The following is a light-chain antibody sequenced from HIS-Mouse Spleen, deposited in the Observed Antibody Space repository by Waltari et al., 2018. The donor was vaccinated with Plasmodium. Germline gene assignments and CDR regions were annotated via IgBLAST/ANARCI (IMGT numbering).Light chain of an antibody. V-gene: IGLV3-1*01. J-gene: IGLJ2*01. CDR1: NLGDKY. CDR3: QAWDSSTVV. CDR2: QDS. Sequence: SYELTQPPSVSVSPGQTASITCSGDNLGDKYACWYQQKPGQSPVLVIYQDSKRPAGIPERVSGSNSGNTATLTISGTQAMDEADYYCQAWDSSTVVFGGGTMLTVL.